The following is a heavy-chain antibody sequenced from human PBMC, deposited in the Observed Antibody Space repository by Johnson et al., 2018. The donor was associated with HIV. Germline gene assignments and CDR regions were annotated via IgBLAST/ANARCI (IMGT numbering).Heavy chain of an antibody. D-gene: IGHD3-22*01. CDR1: GFTFSSYG. CDR3: AREKSYYYDSSGYPDTFDI. Sequence: VQLVESGGGVVQTGRSLRLSCAASGFTFSSYGMHWVRQAPGKGLEWVAVISYDGSNKYYADSVKGRFTISRDNSKNTLYLQMNSLRAEDTAVYYCAREKSYYYDSSGYPDTFDIWGQGTMVIVS. J-gene: IGHJ3*02. CDR2: ISYDGSNK. V-gene: IGHV3-30*19.